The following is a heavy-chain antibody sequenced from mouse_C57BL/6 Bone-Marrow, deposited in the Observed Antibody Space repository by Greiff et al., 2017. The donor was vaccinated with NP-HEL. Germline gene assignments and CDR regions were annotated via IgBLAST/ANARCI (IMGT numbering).Heavy chain of an antibody. V-gene: IGHV7-1*01. Sequence: EVKLVESGGGLVQSGRSLRLSCATSGFTFSAFYMEWVRQAPGKGLEWIAASRNKANDYTTEYSASVKGRFIVSRDTSQSILYLQMNALRAEDTAIYYCARDNWDWYFDVWGTGTTVTVSS. J-gene: IGHJ1*03. CDR3: ARDNWDWYFDV. CDR2: SRNKANDYTT. CDR1: GFTFSAFY. D-gene: IGHD4-1*01.